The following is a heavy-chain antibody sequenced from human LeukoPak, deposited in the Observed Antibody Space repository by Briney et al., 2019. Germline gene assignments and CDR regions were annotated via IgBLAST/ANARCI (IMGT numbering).Heavy chain of an antibody. Sequence: SETLSLTCAVYGGSFSGYYWSWIRQPPGKGPEWIGEINHSGSTNYNPSLKSRVTISVDTSKNQFSLKLSSVTAADAAVYYCAGGTPGGYSYGYYWGQGTLVTVSS. D-gene: IGHD5-18*01. CDR2: INHSGST. CDR1: GGSFSGYY. J-gene: IGHJ4*02. CDR3: AGGTPGGYSYGYY. V-gene: IGHV4-34*01.